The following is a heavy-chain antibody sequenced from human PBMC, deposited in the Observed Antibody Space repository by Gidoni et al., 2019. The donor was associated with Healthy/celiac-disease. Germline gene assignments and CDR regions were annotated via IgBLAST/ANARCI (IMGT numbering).Heavy chain of an antibody. J-gene: IGHJ4*02. D-gene: IGHD2-15*01. CDR1: GLTFSSYS. Sequence: EGQLVESGGGMVKPGGSVRPSCAASGLTFSSYSMNWVRQAPGKGLEWVSSISSSSSYIYYADSVKGRFTISRDNAKNSLYLQMNSLRAEDTAVYYCARDGPHIVGGYWGQGTLVTVSS. V-gene: IGHV3-21*01. CDR2: ISSSSSYI. CDR3: ARDGPHIVGGY.